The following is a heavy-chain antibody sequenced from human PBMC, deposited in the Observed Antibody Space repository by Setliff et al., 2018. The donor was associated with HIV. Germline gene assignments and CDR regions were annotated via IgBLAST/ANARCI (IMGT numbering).Heavy chain of an antibody. J-gene: IGHJ6*03. D-gene: IGHD2-21*01. CDR2: ISSSSSYT. CDR1: GFTFSDYY. Sequence: PGGSLRLSCAASGFTFSDYYMSWIRQAPGKGLEWVSYISSSSSYTNYAESVKGRFTISKDNSKNTLYLQMNSLRAEDTAIYYCAKRRVCNTSCYIVDYMDVWGKGTTVTVSS. CDR3: AKRRVCNTSCYIVDYMDV. V-gene: IGHV3-11*03.